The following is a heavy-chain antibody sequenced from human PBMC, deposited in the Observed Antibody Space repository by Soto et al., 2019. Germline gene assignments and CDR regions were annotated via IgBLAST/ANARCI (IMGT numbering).Heavy chain of an antibody. V-gene: IGHV1-18*01. CDR3: AGVQGASGSRLYGMDV. Sequence: QIQLVQSGAEVKKPGVSVKVSCKASGYTFNTYGISWVRQAPGQGLEWMGWISGHNGKTNYAQKSQGRVTMTTDTARSNGDRELRSLRSDDTAVYYCAGVQGASGSRLYGMDVWGQGTTVTVS. CDR1: GYTFNTYG. J-gene: IGHJ6*02. D-gene: IGHD3-22*01. CDR2: ISGHNGKT.